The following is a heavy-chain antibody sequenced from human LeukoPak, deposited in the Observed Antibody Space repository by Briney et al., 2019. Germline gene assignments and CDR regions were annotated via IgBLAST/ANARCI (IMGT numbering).Heavy chain of an antibody. Sequence: PSETLSLTCAVYGGSFSGYYWSWIRQPPGKGLEWIGEVNHSGRGVFYCSQNTNYNPSLESRVTISVDTSKNQFFLKVASVTAADTAVYYCARGLRSGGSCCMDVWGKGTPVAVSS. CDR3: ARGLRSGGSCCMDV. CDR1: GGSFSGYY. J-gene: IGHJ6*04. V-gene: IGHV4-34*01. D-gene: IGHD2-15*01. CDR2: VNHSGRGVFYCSQNT.